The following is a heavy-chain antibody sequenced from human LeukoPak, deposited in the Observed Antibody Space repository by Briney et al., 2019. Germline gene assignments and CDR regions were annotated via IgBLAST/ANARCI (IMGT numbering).Heavy chain of an antibody. CDR3: ARDGTPFVAEPNWFDP. Sequence: GASVKVSCKASGYTFTSYGISWVRQAPGQGLEWMGWISAYNGNTNYAQKLQGRVTMTTDTSTSTAYMELRSLRSDDTAVYYCARDGTPFVAEPNWFDPWGQGTLVTVS. CDR2: ISAYNGNT. V-gene: IGHV1-18*01. D-gene: IGHD2-15*01. J-gene: IGHJ5*02. CDR1: GYTFTSYG.